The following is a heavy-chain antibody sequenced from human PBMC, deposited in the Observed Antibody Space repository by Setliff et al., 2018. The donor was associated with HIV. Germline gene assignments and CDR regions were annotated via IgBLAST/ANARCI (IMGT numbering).Heavy chain of an antibody. CDR2: IIPILGIA. J-gene: IGHJ3*02. V-gene: IGHV1-69*10. D-gene: IGHD5-12*01. CDR3: ATKAHSGYDDAFDI. Sequence: SVKVSCKPSGYSFTNHYMHWVRQAPGQGLEWMGGIIPILGIANYAQKFQGRVTITADKSTSTAYMELSSLRSEDTAAYYCATKAHSGYDDAFDIWGQGTMVTVSS. CDR1: GYSFTNHY.